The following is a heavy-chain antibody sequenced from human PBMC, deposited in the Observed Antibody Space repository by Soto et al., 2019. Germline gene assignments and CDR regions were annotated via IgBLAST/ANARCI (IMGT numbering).Heavy chain of an antibody. D-gene: IGHD3-10*01. CDR1: GFIFSDYT. CDR3: TRRDPTGSGDV. V-gene: IGHV3-73*01. Sequence: GGSLRLSCAASGFIFSDYTIHWVRQASGKGLDWVGHIRSRAHSYATEYDASVKGRFTISRDNSKNTAYLQMNSLKTEDSAVYYCTRRDPTGSGDVWGQGTKVTVSS. J-gene: IGHJ6*02. CDR2: IRSRAHSYAT.